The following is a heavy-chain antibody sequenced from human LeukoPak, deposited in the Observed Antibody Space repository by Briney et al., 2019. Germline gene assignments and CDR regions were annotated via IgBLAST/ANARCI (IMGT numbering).Heavy chain of an antibody. V-gene: IGHV1-69*13. CDR2: IIPIFGTA. Sequence: SVKVSYKAFGGTFSSYAISWVRQAPGQGLEWMGGIIPIFGTANYAQKFQGGVTITADESTSTAYMELSSLRSEDTAVYYCASGSGYYTAFDIWGQGTMVTVSS. CDR1: GGTFSSYA. CDR3: ASGSGYYTAFDI. D-gene: IGHD3-3*01. J-gene: IGHJ3*02.